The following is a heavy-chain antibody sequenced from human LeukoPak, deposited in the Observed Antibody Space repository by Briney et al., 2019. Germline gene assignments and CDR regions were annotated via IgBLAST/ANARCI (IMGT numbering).Heavy chain of an antibody. Sequence: ASVKVSCKASGYTFTSYGISWVRQAPGQGLEWMGWINPNSGGTNYAQKFQGRVTMTRDTSISTAYMELSRLRSDDTAVYYCTTPVVYCSSTSCYDWFDPWGQGTLVTVSS. J-gene: IGHJ5*02. D-gene: IGHD2-2*01. CDR2: INPNSGGT. V-gene: IGHV1-2*02. CDR3: TTPVVYCSSTSCYDWFDP. CDR1: GYTFTSYG.